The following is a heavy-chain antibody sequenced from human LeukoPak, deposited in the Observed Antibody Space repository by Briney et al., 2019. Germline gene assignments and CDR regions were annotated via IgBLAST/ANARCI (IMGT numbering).Heavy chain of an antibody. Sequence: GGSLRLSCATSGFTFNNYAMSWVRQAPGKGLEWVSAISGSGGSTYYADSVQGRFTISRDNPRTTLFLQMNSLRAEDTAVYYCVKGAYDSSVNYFDYWGQGSLVTVSS. CDR2: ISGSGGST. J-gene: IGHJ4*02. CDR3: VKGAYDSSVNYFDY. CDR1: GFTFNNYA. V-gene: IGHV3-23*01. D-gene: IGHD3-22*01.